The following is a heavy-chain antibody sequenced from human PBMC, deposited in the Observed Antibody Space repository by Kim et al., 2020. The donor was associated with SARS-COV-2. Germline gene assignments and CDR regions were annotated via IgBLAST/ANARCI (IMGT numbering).Heavy chain of an antibody. CDR1: GFRFSTFG. Sequence: GGSLRLSRAASGFRFSTFGMHWVRQAPGKGLEWVALISNDGINKDYADSVKGRFTISRDNSGKTLYLQMNSLRTDDTAVYYCAKERTYSYHFDFWGQGALVTVSS. CDR3: AKERTYSYHFDF. J-gene: IGHJ4*02. D-gene: IGHD2-2*01. CDR2: ISNDGINK. V-gene: IGHV3-30*18.